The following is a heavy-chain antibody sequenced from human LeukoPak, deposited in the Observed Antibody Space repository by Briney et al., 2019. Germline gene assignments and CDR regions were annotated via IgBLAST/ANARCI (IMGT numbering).Heavy chain of an antibody. CDR3: ARGRSSSWVPGEYYYYYMDV. D-gene: IGHD6-13*01. J-gene: IGHJ6*03. CDR1: GYSISSGYY. Sequence: SETLSLTCTVSGYSISSGYYWGWIRQPPGKGLEWIGSIYHSGSTYYNPSLKSRVTISVDTSKNQFSLKLSSVTAADTAVYYCARGRSSSWVPGEYYYYYMDVWGKGTTVTVSS. V-gene: IGHV4-38-2*02. CDR2: IYHSGST.